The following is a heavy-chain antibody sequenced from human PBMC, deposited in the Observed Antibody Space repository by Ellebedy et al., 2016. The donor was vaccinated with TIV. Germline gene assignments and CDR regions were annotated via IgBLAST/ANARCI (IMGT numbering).Heavy chain of an antibody. Sequence: GSLRLSCTVSGGSISSSTYYWGWIRQPPGKGLEWIGSINYSGSTYYNQSLQSRVTISVDTSKNQFSLRLTSVIAADTAVYYCARHTWSSSGKAGWFDPWGQGTLVTVSS. CDR3: ARHTWSSSGKAGWFDP. V-gene: IGHV4-39*01. CDR2: INYSGST. D-gene: IGHD3-3*01. J-gene: IGHJ5*02. CDR1: GGSISSSTYY.